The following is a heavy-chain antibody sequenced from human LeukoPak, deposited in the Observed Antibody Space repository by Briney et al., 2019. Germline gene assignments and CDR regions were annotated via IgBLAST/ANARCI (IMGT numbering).Heavy chain of an antibody. V-gene: IGHV1-2*02. Sequence: ASVKVSCKASGYTFTGYYMHWVRQAPGQGLEWMGWINPNSGGTNYAQKFQGRVTMTRDTSISTAYMELSRLRSGDTAVYYCARGHFHCSGGSCYSDYWGQGTLVTVSS. D-gene: IGHD2-15*01. J-gene: IGHJ4*02. CDR1: GYTFTGYY. CDR2: INPNSGGT. CDR3: ARGHFHCSGGSCYSDY.